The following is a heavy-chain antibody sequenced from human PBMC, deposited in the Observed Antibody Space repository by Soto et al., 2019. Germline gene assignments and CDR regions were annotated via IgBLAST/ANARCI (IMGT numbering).Heavy chain of an antibody. V-gene: IGHV4-4*02. CDR1: GGSISGSNW. CDR3: ARLQYYYNSGSSLYYFDY. D-gene: IGHD3-10*01. CDR2: IYHSGST. J-gene: IGHJ4*02. Sequence: SETLSLTCAVSGGSISGSNWWSWVRQPPGKGLEWIGEIYHSGSTTYNPSLKSRVTISVDKSKNQFSLKLVSVTAADTAVYYCARLQYYYNSGSSLYYFDYWGQGALVTVSS.